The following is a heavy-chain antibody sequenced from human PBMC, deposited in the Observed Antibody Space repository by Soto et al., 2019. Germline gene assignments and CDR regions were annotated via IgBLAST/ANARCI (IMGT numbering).Heavy chain of an antibody. CDR3: RSSTSCYDESCVDV. V-gene: IGHV4-38-2*01. CDR2: LYHIGST. Sequence: XETLSLTCAVSGYSISSVHYWSWIRQPPGRGLEWIGSLYHIGSTHYNTSLKSRVTISVDTSKNHFSLELSSVTAADTAIYYCRSSTSCYDESCVDVWGQGTMVTVSS. J-gene: IGHJ6*02. CDR1: GYSISSVHY. D-gene: IGHD2-2*01.